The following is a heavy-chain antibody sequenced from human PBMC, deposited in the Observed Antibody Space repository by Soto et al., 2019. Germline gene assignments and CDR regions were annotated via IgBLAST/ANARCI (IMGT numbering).Heavy chain of an antibody. CDR3: AKGLDEVGGWFDP. V-gene: IGHV3-23*01. CDR2: ISGSGGST. Sequence: GESLKISCAASGFTFSSYAMSWVRQAPGKGLEWVSAISGSGGSTYYADSVKGRFTISRDNSKNTLYLQMNSLRAEDTAVYYCAKGLDEVGGWFDPWGQGTLVTVSS. CDR1: GFTFSSYA. D-gene: IGHD1-26*01. J-gene: IGHJ5*02.